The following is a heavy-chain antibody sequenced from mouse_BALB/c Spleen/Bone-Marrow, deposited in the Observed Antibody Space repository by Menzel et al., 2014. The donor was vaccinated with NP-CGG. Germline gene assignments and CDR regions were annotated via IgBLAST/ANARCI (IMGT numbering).Heavy chain of an antibody. CDR3: ARDCNLFFAY. D-gene: IGHD2-1*01. CDR1: GFNIKDTY. Sequence: VQLQQSGAELVKPGASVKLSCTASGFNIKDTYMHWVKQRPEQGLEWIGRIDPANGNTKYDPKFQGKATITADTSSNPALLQLSSLTSEDPAVYYCARDCNLFFAYWGQGTLVTVSA. CDR2: IDPANGNT. J-gene: IGHJ3*01. V-gene: IGHV14-3*02.